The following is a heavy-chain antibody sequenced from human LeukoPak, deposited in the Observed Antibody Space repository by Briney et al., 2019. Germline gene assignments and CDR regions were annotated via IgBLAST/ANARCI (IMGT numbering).Heavy chain of an antibody. D-gene: IGHD4-17*01. J-gene: IGHJ4*02. Sequence: GGSLRLSCAASGFNISDFWMTWVRQAPGKGLEWVANIKEDGTEKHLVDSVKGRFTISRDNSKNTLYLQMNSLRAEDTAVYYCAKEQDYGDQYYFDYWGQGTLVTVSS. CDR1: GFNISDFW. V-gene: IGHV3-7*01. CDR2: IKEDGTEK. CDR3: AKEQDYGDQYYFDY.